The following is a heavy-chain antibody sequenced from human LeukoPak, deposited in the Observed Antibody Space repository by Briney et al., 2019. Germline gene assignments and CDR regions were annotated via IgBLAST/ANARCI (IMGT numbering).Heavy chain of an antibody. V-gene: IGHV3-33*06. Sequence: AGGSLRLSCAASGFTFSSYGMRWVRQAPGKGLEWVAVIWYDGSTKYYADSVKGRFTISRDNSKSTLYLQMNSLRAEDTAVYYCAKGPRITIFGVVTTNFDYGGQGTLVTVSS. CDR1: GFTFSSYG. CDR3: AKGPRITIFGVVTTNFDY. J-gene: IGHJ4*02. D-gene: IGHD3-3*01. CDR2: IWYDGSTK.